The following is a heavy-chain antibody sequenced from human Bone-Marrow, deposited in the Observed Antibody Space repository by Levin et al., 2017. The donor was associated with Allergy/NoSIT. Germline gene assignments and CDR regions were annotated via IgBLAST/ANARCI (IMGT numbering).Heavy chain of an antibody. CDR1: GFTFTRFA. D-gene: IGHD6-19*01. CDR2: FANTAKT. V-gene: IGHV3-23*05. CDR3: AKDHESSGWPTFDL. Sequence: GGSLRLSCAASGFTFTRFALSWVRQAPGKGLEWVASFANTAKTYYADSVMGRFAVSRDTSTNTLFLQMNRLRVEDTAVYYCAKDHESSGWPTFDLWGQGTLVTVSS. J-gene: IGHJ4*02.